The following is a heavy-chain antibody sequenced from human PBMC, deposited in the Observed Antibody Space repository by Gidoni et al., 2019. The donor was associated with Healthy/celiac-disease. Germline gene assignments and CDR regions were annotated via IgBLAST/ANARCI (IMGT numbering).Heavy chain of an antibody. J-gene: IGHJ6*02. Sequence: QVQLVESGGGLVKPGGSLRLSCVASGFPFSDYYITWIRQAPGKGLEWVAYISNSGYTIYYADSVKGRFTISRDNAKNSLYLQMNSLRAEDTAVYYCARRGSTRYYGMDVWGQGTTVTVS. V-gene: IGHV3-11*04. CDR1: GFPFSDYY. D-gene: IGHD5-12*01. CDR3: ARRGSTRYYGMDV. CDR2: ISNSGYTI.